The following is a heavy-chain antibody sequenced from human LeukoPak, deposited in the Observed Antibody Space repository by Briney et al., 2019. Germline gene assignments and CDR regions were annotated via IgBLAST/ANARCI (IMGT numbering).Heavy chain of an antibody. D-gene: IGHD2-2*01. CDR2: IYYSGST. CDR3: ARDLGRYCSSTTCPRWFDP. J-gene: IGHJ5*02. CDR1: GGSISSAGYN. Sequence: SETLSLTCTVSGGSISSAGYNWYWIRQHPGKGLEWIGYIYYSGSTYYNPSLKSRLTISIDTSKNQFSLRLSSVTAADTAVYYCARDLGRYCSSTTCPRWFDPWGQGTLVTVSS. V-gene: IGHV4-31*03.